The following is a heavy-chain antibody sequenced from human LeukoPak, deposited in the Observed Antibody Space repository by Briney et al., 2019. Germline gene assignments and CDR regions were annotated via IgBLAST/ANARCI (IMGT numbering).Heavy chain of an antibody. CDR3: VCLGLGGLSLD. Sequence: GGSLRLSCGDSGFTFGTYWMHWVRQAPGKGLVWVSGINSDGGTTTYADSVKGRFTISRDNAKNTLYLQMNSLRVEDTAVYYCVCLGLGGLSLDWGQGTLVTVSS. CDR1: GFTFGTYW. J-gene: IGHJ4*02. CDR2: INSDGGTT. D-gene: IGHD3-16*01. V-gene: IGHV3-74*01.